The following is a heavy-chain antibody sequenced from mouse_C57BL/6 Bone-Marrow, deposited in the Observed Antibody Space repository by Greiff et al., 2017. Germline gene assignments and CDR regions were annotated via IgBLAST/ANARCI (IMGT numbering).Heavy chain of an antibody. CDR3: ARYYDYDDDTMDY. Sequence: VQLQQPGAELVKPGASVKLSCKASGYTFTNYWMHWVKQRPGQGLEWIGMMHPNGGSPDYNEKFKSEATLSVDKSSRTAYMELSSLTSEHSAVYYIARYYDYDDDTMDYGGQGPSVTVPS. V-gene: IGHV1-64*01. D-gene: IGHD2-4*01. CDR2: MHPNGGSP. J-gene: IGHJ4*01. CDR1: GYTFTNYW.